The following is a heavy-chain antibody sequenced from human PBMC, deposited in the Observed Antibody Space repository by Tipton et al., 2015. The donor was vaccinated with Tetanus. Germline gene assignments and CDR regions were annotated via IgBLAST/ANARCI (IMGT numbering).Heavy chain of an antibody. D-gene: IGHD3-10*01. J-gene: IGHJ3*02. CDR1: GFTFQDYA. V-gene: IGHV3-9*01. Sequence: SLRLSCAASGFTFQDYAIHWVRQVRGKGLEWVAALSGSGGSKVYADSVKGRFTISRDNANKSLYVQMDSLRPEDTALYYCARAVRGRDAFDIWGQGTMVIVSS. CDR3: ARAVRGRDAFDI. CDR2: LSGSGGSK.